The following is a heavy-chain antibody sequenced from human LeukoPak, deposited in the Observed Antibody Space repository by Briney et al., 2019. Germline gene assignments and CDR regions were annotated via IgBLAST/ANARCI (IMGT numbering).Heavy chain of an antibody. Sequence: ASVKVSCKASGYTFTSYYMHWVRQAPGQGLEWMGIINPSGGSTSYAQKFQGRVTMTRDTSTSTVYMELSSLRSEDTAVYYCAREGIFGVVTRSYYYGMDVWGQGTTVTVSS. J-gene: IGHJ6*02. CDR3: AREGIFGVVTRSYYYGMDV. D-gene: IGHD3-3*01. CDR2: INPSGGST. CDR1: GYTFTSYY. V-gene: IGHV1-46*01.